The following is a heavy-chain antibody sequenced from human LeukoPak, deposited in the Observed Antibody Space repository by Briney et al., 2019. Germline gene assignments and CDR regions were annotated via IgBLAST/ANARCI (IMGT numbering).Heavy chain of an antibody. Sequence: ASVKVSCKASGYTFTSYDINWVRQATGQGLEWMGWMNPNSGNTGYAQKFQGRVTMTRNTSISTAYMELSSLRSEDTAVYYCATCLRYFDWLQVAYFDYWGQGTLVTVSS. D-gene: IGHD3-9*01. J-gene: IGHJ4*02. CDR2: MNPNSGNT. CDR3: ATCLRYFDWLQVAYFDY. CDR1: GYTFTSYD. V-gene: IGHV1-8*01.